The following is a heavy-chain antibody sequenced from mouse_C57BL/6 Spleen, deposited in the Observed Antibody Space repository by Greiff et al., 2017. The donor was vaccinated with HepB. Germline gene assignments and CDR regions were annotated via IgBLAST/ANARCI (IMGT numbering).Heavy chain of an antibody. CDR1: GYTFTDYH. Sequence: EVQLQQSGPELVKPGASVKMSCKASGYTFTDYHMHWVKQSHGKSLEWIGYINPNNGGTSYNQKFKGKATLTVNKSSSTAYMELRSLTSEDSAVYYCARSGWLLAYAMDYWGQGTSVTVSS. J-gene: IGHJ4*01. D-gene: IGHD2-3*01. V-gene: IGHV1-22*01. CDR3: ARSGWLLAYAMDY. CDR2: INPNNGGT.